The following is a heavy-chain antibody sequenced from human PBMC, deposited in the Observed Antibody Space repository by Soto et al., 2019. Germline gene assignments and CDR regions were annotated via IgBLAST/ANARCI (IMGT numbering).Heavy chain of an antibody. V-gene: IGHV1-2*02. CDR3: ARNRVGKVAAAGTGNWFDP. CDR1: GYTFTGYY. CDR2: INPNSGGT. J-gene: IGHJ5*02. D-gene: IGHD6-13*01. Sequence: ASVKVSCKASGYTFTGYYMHWVRQAPGQGLEWMGWINPNSGGTNYAQKFQGRVTMTRDTSISTAYMELSRLRSDDTAVYYCARNRVGKVAAAGTGNWFDPWGQGTLVTVSS.